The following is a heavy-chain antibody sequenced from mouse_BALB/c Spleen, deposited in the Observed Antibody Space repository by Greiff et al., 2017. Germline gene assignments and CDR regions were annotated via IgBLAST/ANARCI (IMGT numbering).Heavy chain of an antibody. CDR2: ISSGGST. CDR3: AREVYDYDGGTWFAY. V-gene: IGHV5-6-5*01. D-gene: IGHD2-4*01. CDR1: GFTFSSYA. J-gene: IGHJ3*01. Sequence: DVKLVESGGGLVKPGGSLKLSCAASGFTFSSYAMSWVRQTPEKRLEWVASISSGGSTYYPDSVKGRFTISRDNARNILYLQMSSLRSEDTAMYYCAREVYDYDGGTWFAYWGQGTLVTVSA.